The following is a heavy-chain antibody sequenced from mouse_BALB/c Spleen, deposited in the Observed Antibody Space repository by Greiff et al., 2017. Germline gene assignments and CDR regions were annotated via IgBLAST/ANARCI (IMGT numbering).Heavy chain of an antibody. J-gene: IGHJ2*01. CDR3: ARDMGSFDY. CDR1: GFTFSSYG. D-gene: IGHD1-1*02. V-gene: IGHV5-6-3*01. CDR2: INSNGGST. Sequence: EVKLMESGGGLVQPGGSLKLSCAASGFTFSSYGMSWVRQTPDKRLELVATINSNGGSTYYPDSVKGRFTISRDNAKNTLYLQMSSLKSEDTAMYYCARDMGSFDYWGQGTTLTVSS.